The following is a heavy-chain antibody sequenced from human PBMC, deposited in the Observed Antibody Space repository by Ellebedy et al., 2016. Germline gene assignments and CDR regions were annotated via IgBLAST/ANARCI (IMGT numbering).Heavy chain of an antibody. CDR3: ARRATGTTSDAFDI. Sequence: GESLKISCAASGFTFSSYWMHWVRQAPGKGLVWVSRINSDGSSTSYADSVKGRFTISRDNAKNTLYLQMNSLRAEDTAVYYCARRATGTTSDAFDIWGQGTMVTVSS. J-gene: IGHJ3*02. V-gene: IGHV3-74*01. D-gene: IGHD1-1*01. CDR1: GFTFSSYW. CDR2: INSDGSST.